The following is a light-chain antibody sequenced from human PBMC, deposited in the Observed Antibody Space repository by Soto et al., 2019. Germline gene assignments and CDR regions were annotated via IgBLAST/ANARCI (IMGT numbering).Light chain of an antibody. CDR1: SSDVGAYDY. CDR2: EVS. J-gene: IGLJ3*02. Sequence: QSALTQPASVSGSPGQSITISCTGTSSDVGAYDYVSWYQQHPGKAPKFMLYEVSNRPSGLSNRFSGSKSGNTASLTISGLQAEDEADYYCRSYTTSNTWVFGGGTQLTVL. V-gene: IGLV2-14*01. CDR3: RSYTTSNTWV.